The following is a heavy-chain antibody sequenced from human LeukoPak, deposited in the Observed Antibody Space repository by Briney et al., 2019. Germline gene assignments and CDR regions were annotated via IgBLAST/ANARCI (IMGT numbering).Heavy chain of an antibody. V-gene: IGHV3-72*01. D-gene: IGHD1-14*01. J-gene: IGHJ4*02. Sequence: GGSLRLSCSGSGITFSEYNIDWVRQAPGKGLEWVGRAGNRAKNYATQYAASVKGRFTVSRDDSENSVYLQMNSLTTEDTAVYYCAGKSLQRKPDSWGQGTLVTVSS. CDR2: AGNRAKNYAT. CDR1: GITFSEYN. CDR3: AGKSLQRKPDS.